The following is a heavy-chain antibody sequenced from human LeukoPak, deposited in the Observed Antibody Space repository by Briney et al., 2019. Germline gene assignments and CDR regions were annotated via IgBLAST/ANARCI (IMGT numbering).Heavy chain of an antibody. CDR3: SVWFGELSN. CDR1: GYTFTDYN. J-gene: IGHJ4*02. Sequence: ASGTVACKTSGYTFTDYNIHWVRQAPGQVLEWMGWISPNSGGTNYAQRFQGMVTMTRDTSISTAYMDLSSLKSDDTATYYCSVWFGELSNWGQGTLVTVSS. V-gene: IGHV1-2*02. D-gene: IGHD3-10*01. CDR2: ISPNSGGT.